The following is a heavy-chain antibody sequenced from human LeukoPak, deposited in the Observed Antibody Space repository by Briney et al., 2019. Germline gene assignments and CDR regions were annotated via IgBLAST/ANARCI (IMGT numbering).Heavy chain of an antibody. Sequence: SVKVSCKASGGTFSSYAISWVRQAPGQGLEWMGGIIPIFGTANYAQKFQGRVTITTDESTSTAYMELSSLRSEDTAVYYCASSTSTAMVTIDAFDIWGQGKMATVSS. CDR2: IIPIFGTA. D-gene: IGHD5-18*01. CDR1: GGTFSSYA. V-gene: IGHV1-69*05. J-gene: IGHJ3*02. CDR3: ASSTSTAMVTIDAFDI.